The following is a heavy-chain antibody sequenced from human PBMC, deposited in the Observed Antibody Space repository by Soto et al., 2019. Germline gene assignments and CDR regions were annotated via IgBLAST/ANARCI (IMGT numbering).Heavy chain of an antibody. CDR3: AASIFYYGMDV. CDR2: IYPGDSDT. Sequence: GESLKISCTGSGYSFTGYWIGWVRQMPGKGLEWMGIIYPGDSDTKYNPSFQGQVTISADKSITTTYLRWTSLKASDTAIYYCAASIFYYGMDVWGQGTTVTVSS. J-gene: IGHJ6*02. CDR1: GYSFTGYW. V-gene: IGHV5-51*01.